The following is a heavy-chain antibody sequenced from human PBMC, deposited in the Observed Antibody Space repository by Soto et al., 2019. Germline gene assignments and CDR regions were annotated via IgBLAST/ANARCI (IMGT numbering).Heavy chain of an antibody. D-gene: IGHD6-19*01. CDR1: GDTFTAYA. V-gene: IGHV1-3*01. CDR3: ARSQWLPFFDY. Sequence: QVQLVQSGAEVKKPGASVKVSCKASGDTFTAYAIHWVRQAPGQRLEWLGWINGSSGDTTYSQMLQGRVIITRDTSATTAYMELSSLTSEDTALYYCARSQWLPFFDYWGQGTLVTVSS. J-gene: IGHJ4*02. CDR2: INGSSGDT.